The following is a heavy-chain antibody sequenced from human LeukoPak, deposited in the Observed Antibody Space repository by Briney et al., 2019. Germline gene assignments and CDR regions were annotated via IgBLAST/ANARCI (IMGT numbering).Heavy chain of an antibody. Sequence: SETLSLTCAVSGGSISSSNWWSWVRQPPGKGLEWIGEIYHSGSTNYNPSLKSRVTISVDTSKNQFSLKLSSVTAADTAVYYCARLTYSSGWYYFDYWGQGTLVTVSS. CDR2: IYHSGST. CDR3: ARLTYSSGWYYFDY. CDR1: GGSISSSNW. J-gene: IGHJ4*02. V-gene: IGHV4-4*02. D-gene: IGHD6-19*01.